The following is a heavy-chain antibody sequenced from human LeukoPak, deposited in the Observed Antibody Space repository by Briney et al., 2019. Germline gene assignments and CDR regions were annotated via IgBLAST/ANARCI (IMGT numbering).Heavy chain of an antibody. CDR1: GFTFSSYA. J-gene: IGHJ4*02. V-gene: IGHV3-23*01. D-gene: IGHD3-9*01. CDR2: ISGSGGST. CDR3: AKARFTYFDSLLDDY. Sequence: QAVGSLRLSCAASGFTFSSYAMSWVRQAPGKGLEWVSAISGSGGSTYYADSVKGRFTISRDNSKNTLYLQMNSLRAEDTAVYYCAKARFTYFDSLLDDYWGQGTLVTVSS.